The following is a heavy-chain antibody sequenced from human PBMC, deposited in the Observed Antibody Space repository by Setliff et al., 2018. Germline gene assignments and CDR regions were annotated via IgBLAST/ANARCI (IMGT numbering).Heavy chain of an antibody. V-gene: IGHV1-69*05. D-gene: IGHD5-18*01. Sequence: GGSVKVSCKASGGSFSSYGITWVRQAPGQGLEWMGGTIPMFGTTNYAQKFQGRVTIITDESTSTAYMELSSLRSEDTAVYFCAREGVDTRSSTDYRYYMDVWGKGTKVTVSS. CDR3: AREGVDTRSSTDYRYYMDV. CDR1: GGSFSSYG. J-gene: IGHJ6*03. CDR2: TIPMFGTT.